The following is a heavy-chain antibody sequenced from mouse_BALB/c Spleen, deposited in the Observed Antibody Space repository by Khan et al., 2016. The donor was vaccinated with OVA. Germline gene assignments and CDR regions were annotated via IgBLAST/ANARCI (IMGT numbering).Heavy chain of an antibody. CDR3: TRSGAYYRYDGYFDV. CDR2: INPSNDYT. D-gene: IGHD2-14*01. CDR1: GYTFTSYT. Sequence: QVQLQQSGAELARPGASVKMSCKASGYTFTSYTMHWVKQRPGQGLEWIGYINPSNDYTIYNQKFKDKATLTADRSSSTAYMQLSSLTSEDSAVXYCTRSGAYYRYDGYFDVRGAGTTVTVSS. V-gene: IGHV1-4*01. J-gene: IGHJ1*01.